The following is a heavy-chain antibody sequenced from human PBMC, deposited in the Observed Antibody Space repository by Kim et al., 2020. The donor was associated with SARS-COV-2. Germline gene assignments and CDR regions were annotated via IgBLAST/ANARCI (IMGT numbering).Heavy chain of an antibody. D-gene: IGHD6-19*01. V-gene: IGHV3-21*01. CDR2: ITSSSTYI. CDR1: GFIFSTYS. Sequence: GGSLRLSCVASGFIFSTYSMNWVRQAPGKGLEWVSSITSSSTYIYYADSVKGRFTVSRDNAKNSMYLLMNSLRAEDTAVYYCASEKGYRSGWYTSWGQGTLVTVSS. J-gene: IGHJ5*02. CDR3: ASEKGYRSGWYTS.